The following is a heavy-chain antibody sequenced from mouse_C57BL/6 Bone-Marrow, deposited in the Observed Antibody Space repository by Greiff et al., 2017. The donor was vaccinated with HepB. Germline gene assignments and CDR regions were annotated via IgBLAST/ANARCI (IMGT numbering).Heavy chain of an antibody. CDR3: ARHYYYGSRGAMDY. CDR2: IYPGDGDT. J-gene: IGHJ4*01. D-gene: IGHD1-1*01. Sequence: QVQLQQSGPELVKPGASVKISCKASGYAFSSSWMNWVKQRPGKGLEWIGRIYPGDGDTNYNGKFKGKATLTADKSSSTAYMQLSSLTSEDSAVYFCARHYYYGSRGAMDYWGQGTSVTVSS. V-gene: IGHV1-82*01. CDR1: GYAFSSSW.